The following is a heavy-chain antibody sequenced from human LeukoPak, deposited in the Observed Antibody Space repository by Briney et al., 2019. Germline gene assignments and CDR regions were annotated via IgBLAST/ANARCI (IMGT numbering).Heavy chain of an antibody. J-gene: IGHJ5*02. CDR3: ARLAVAVAGTFWFDP. CDR2: ISAYNGNT. V-gene: IGHV1-18*01. CDR1: GYTFTSYG. D-gene: IGHD6-19*01. Sequence: ASVKISCKASGYTFTSYGISWVRQAPGQGLEWMGWISAYNGNTNYAQKLQGRVTMTTDTPTSTAYMELRSLRSDDTAVYYCARLAVAVAGTFWFDPWGQGTLVTVSS.